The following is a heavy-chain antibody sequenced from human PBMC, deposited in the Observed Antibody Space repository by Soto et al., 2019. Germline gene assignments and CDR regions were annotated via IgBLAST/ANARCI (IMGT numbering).Heavy chain of an antibody. V-gene: IGHV1-8*01. CDR1: GYSFTSYD. D-gene: IGHD6-6*01. J-gene: IGHJ1*01. CDR2: MNPNSGNT. CDR3: ARVSMGSSSEDFQH. Sequence: QVQLVQSGAEVKKPGASVKVSCKAPGYSFTSYDINWVRQATGQGLEWMGWMNPNSGNTGYAQKFQGRVTMTRNTSISTAYMELSSLRSEDTAVYYCARVSMGSSSEDFQHWGQGTLVTVSS.